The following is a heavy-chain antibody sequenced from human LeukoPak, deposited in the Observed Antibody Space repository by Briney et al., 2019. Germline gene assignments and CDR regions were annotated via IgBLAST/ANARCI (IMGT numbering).Heavy chain of an antibody. CDR3: VRDDRGIAVGSRDH. J-gene: IGHJ4*02. V-gene: IGHV3-7*03. CDR2: INPDGTEK. D-gene: IGHD6-19*01. Sequence: PGGSLRLSCAASGFTFSSYDMNWVRQAPGKGLEWVATINPDGTEKRYVDSVKGRFTISRDNGKNSLYLQMSSLRAEDTAVYYCVRDDRGIAVGSRDHGAQGSLVTVSS. CDR1: GFTFSSYD.